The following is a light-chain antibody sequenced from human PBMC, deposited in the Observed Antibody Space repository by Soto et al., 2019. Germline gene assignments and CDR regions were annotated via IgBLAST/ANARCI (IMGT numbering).Light chain of an antibody. CDR3: QQYNSFPWT. J-gene: IGKJ1*01. CDR1: QSFSTW. Sequence: IQMTQSPSTLSASVGDRVTLTCRASQSFSTWLAWYQQKPGKAPKLLIYKASSLESGVPSRFSGSGSGTEFTLTINNLQPDDFATYYCQQYNSFPWTFGQGTKVDIK. CDR2: KAS. V-gene: IGKV1-5*03.